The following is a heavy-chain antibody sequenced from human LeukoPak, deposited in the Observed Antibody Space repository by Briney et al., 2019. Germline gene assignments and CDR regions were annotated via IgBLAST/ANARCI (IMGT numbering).Heavy chain of an antibody. CDR1: GGSISSSNYY. Sequence: SETLSLTCTVSGGSISSSNYYWGWIRQPPGKGLEWIGSIYYSGSTYYNPSLKSRVTISVDTSKNQFSLKLSSVTAADTAVYYCARLLRYFDWLYTGLDYWGQGTLVTVSS. CDR2: IYYSGST. V-gene: IGHV4-39*01. D-gene: IGHD3-9*01. CDR3: ARLLRYFDWLYTGLDY. J-gene: IGHJ4*02.